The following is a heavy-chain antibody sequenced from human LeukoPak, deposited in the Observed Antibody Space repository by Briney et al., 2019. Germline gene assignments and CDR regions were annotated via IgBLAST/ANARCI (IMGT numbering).Heavy chain of an antibody. CDR1: GFTFSSYS. J-gene: IGHJ6*03. Sequence: GGSLRLSCAASGFTFSSYSMNWVRQAPGKGLEWVSSISSSSSYIYYADSVKGRFTISRDNAKNSLYLQMNSLRAEDTAVYYCARDPGSYYDFWSGYYTGIHYYMDVWGKGTTVTVSS. V-gene: IGHV3-21*01. CDR2: ISSSSSYI. CDR3: ARDPGSYYDFWSGYYTGIHYYMDV. D-gene: IGHD3-3*01.